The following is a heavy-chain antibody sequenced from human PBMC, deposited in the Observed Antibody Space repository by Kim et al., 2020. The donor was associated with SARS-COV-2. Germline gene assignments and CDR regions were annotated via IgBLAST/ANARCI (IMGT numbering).Heavy chain of an antibody. J-gene: IGHJ4*02. V-gene: IGHV4-39*01. D-gene: IGHD5-18*01. CDR2: IYYSGSN. CDR3: AGHRGYNYGWIDY. CDR1: GASISSVGYY. Sequence: SETLSLTCTVSGASISSVGYYWGWVRQPPGKGLEWIGSIYYSGSNYYNPSLKSRVTISVDTSKNQFSLKLTSVTAADTAVYYCAGHRGYNYGWIDYWGQGTLGTVSS.